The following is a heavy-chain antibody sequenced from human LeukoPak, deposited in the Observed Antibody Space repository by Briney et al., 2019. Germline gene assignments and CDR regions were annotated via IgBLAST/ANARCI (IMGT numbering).Heavy chain of an antibody. Sequence: PSETLSLTCAVYGGSFSGYYWSWIRQPPGKGLELIGEINHSGSTNYNPSLKSRVTISVDTSKNQFSLKLSSVTAADTAVYYCARGRGITFGGVSFFRKWFDPWGQGTLVTVSS. CDR1: GGSFSGYY. D-gene: IGHD3-16*01. J-gene: IGHJ5*02. CDR3: ARGRGITFGGVSFFRKWFDP. CDR2: INHSGST. V-gene: IGHV4-34*01.